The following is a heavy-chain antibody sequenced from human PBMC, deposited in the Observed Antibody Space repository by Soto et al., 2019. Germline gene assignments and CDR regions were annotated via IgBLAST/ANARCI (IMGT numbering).Heavy chain of an antibody. Sequence: ASVKVSCKASGYTFTSYGISWVRQAPGQGXEWMGWISAYNGNTNYAQNLQGRVTMTTDTSTSTAYMELRSLRSDDTAVYYCARDPDIVVVPAANYYYYGMDVWGQGSTVTVSS. D-gene: IGHD2-2*01. V-gene: IGHV1-18*01. J-gene: IGHJ6*02. CDR3: ARDPDIVVVPAANYYYYGMDV. CDR1: GYTFTSYG. CDR2: ISAYNGNT.